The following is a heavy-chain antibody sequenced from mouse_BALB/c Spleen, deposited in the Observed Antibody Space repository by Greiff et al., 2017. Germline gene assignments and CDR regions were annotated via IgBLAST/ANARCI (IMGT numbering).Heavy chain of an antibody. J-gene: IGHJ2*01. Sequence: VHLVESGPGLVAPSQSLSITCTVSGFSLTSYGVHWVRQPPGKGLEWLGVIWAGGSTNYNSALMSRLSISKDNSKSQVFLKMNSLQTDDTAMYYCARDPSMDNSFDYWGQGTTLTVSS. CDR3: ARDPSMDNSFDY. D-gene: IGHD2-10*02. V-gene: IGHV2-9*02. CDR2: IWAGGST. CDR1: GFSLTSYG.